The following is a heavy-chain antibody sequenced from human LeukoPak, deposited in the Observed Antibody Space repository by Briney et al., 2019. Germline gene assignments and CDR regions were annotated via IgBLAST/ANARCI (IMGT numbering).Heavy chain of an antibody. CDR2: INPNSGGT. CDR3: ASPPRTGAYYYMDV. D-gene: IGHD7-27*01. CDR1: GYTFTGYY. Sequence: ASVKVSCKASGYTFTGYYMHWVRQAPGQGLEWMGRINPNSGGTNYAQKFQGRVTMTRDTSISTAYMELSRLRSDDTAVYYCASPPRTGAYYYMDVWGKGTTVTVSS. J-gene: IGHJ6*03. V-gene: IGHV1-2*06.